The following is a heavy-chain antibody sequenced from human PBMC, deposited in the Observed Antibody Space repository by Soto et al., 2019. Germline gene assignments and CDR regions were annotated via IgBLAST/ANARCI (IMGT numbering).Heavy chain of an antibody. CDR1: GYTFTSYD. CDR3: AREYYDILATGWFDP. D-gene: IGHD3-9*01. Sequence: ASVKVSCKASGYTFTSYDINWVRQATGQGLEWMGGMNPNSGNTGYAQKFQGRVTITRNTSKSTAYMELSSLRSEDTAVYYCAREYYDILATGWFDPWGQGTLVTVSS. J-gene: IGHJ5*02. CDR2: MNPNSGNT. V-gene: IGHV1-8*01.